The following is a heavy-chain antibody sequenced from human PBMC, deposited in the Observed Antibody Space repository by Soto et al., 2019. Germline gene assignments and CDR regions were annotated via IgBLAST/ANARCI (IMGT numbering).Heavy chain of an antibody. D-gene: IGHD1-1*01. Sequence: LTCTVSGGSISSYYWSWIRQPPGKGLEWIGYINYSGSTNYNPSLKSRVTISVDTSKNQFSLKLSSVTAADTAVYYCAREENWTGLYGDYYYYMDVWGKGTTVTVSS. V-gene: IGHV4-59*01. CDR2: INYSGST. J-gene: IGHJ6*03. CDR1: GGSISSYY. CDR3: AREENWTGLYGDYYYYMDV.